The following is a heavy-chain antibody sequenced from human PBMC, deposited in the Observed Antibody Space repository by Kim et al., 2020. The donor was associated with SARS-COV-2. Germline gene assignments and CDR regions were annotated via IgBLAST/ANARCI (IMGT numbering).Heavy chain of an antibody. Sequence: GGSLRLSCVASGFTVSNHYMIWVRQAPGKGLQWISVLYGSGATTYADAVKGRFTISRDASKNTLYLQMNSLRADDTAVYYCARYHDRSGFTPGASDIWG. CDR3: ARYHDRSGFTPGASDI. CDR1: GFTVSNHY. D-gene: IGHD3-22*01. V-gene: IGHV3-53*01. J-gene: IGHJ3*02. CDR2: LYGSGAT.